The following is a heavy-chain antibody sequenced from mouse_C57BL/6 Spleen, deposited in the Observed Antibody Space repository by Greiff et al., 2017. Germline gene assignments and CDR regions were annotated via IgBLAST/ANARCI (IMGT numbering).Heavy chain of an antibody. V-gene: IGHV1-18*01. CDR1: GFTFTDYN. D-gene: IGHD3-1*01. CDR3: ARNLGLYAMDY. J-gene: IGHJ4*01. Sequence: EVKLQESGPELVKPGASVKIPCKASGFTFTDYNMAWVKPTHEKSLDWIGVINPNTGGTITNQNFKGKATLTVDKSSSPAYMELRSLTCEDTAVYYCARNLGLYAMDYWGQGTSVTVSS. CDR2: INPNTGGT.